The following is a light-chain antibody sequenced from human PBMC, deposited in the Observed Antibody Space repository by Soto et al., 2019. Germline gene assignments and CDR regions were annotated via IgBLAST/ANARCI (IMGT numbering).Light chain of an antibody. J-gene: IGKJ1*01. V-gene: IGKV3-20*01. CDR1: QSVSNNY. Sequence: EIVLTQSPGNLSLSPGERATLSCRASQSVSNNYLAWYQQKPGQAPRLLIYGASNRATGIPDRFSGSGSGTDFPLTISRLEPEYVAVYYCQQYGSSGTFGQGTKVDIK. CDR2: GAS. CDR3: QQYGSSGT.